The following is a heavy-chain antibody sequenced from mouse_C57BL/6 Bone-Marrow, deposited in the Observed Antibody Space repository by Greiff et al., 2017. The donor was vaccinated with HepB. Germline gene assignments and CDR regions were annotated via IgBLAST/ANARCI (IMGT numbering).Heavy chain of an antibody. Sequence: EVMLVESGGGLVKPGGSLKLSCAASGFTFSSYTMSWVRQTPEKRLEWVATISGGGGNTYYPDSVKGRFTISRDNAKNTLYLQMSSLRSEDTAVYYCARRTTVGARGNYAMDYWGQGTSVTVSS. CDR2: ISGGGGNT. V-gene: IGHV5-9*01. J-gene: IGHJ4*01. D-gene: IGHD1-1*01. CDR3: ARRTTVGARGNYAMDY. CDR1: GFTFSSYT.